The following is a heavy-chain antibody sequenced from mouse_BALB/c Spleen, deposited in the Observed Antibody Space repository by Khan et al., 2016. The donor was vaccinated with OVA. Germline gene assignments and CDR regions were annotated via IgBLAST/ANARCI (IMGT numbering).Heavy chain of an antibody. V-gene: IGHV1S136*01. CDR2: INPYNGGT. D-gene: IGHD4-1*01. CDR1: GYIFTNYV. J-gene: IGHJ2*01. CDR3: ARGNWQSYYFDY. Sequence: VQLQQSGPELVKPGASVKMSCKASGYIFTNYVLHWVKQKSGQGLEWIGNINPYNGGTKYNENFKGKATLASDKSSITAYMELGSLTSEDSAVYYCARGNWQSYYFDYWGQGTTLTLSS.